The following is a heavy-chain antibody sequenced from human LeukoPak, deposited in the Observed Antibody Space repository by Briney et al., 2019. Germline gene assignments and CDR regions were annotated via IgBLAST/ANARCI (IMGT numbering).Heavy chain of an antibody. CDR1: GLTPADYG. D-gene: IGHD6-13*01. CDR2: IVWSGERT. Sequence: GRSLRLSRAASGLTPADYGMSWVRQAPGKGLEGSSGIVWSGERTGYADSVKGRFTISRDNAANVPYLQMNGLRAEDTALYSCARDLSASWYSLGYWGRGTLVTVSS. J-gene: IGHJ4*02. CDR3: ARDLSASWYSLGY. V-gene: IGHV3-20*04.